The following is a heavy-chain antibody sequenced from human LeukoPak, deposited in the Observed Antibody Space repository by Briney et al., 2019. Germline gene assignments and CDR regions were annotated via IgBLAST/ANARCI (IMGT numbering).Heavy chain of an antibody. D-gene: IGHD2-2*01. J-gene: IGHJ6*03. CDR2: MYYSVST. V-gene: IGHV4-59*01. CDR3: ARAPAGQPYYYMDG. CDR1: GGATTIYN. Sequence: SETLCLARTVSGGATTIYNWSWIRQPPRKGLEWIVYMYYSVSTPYNPSPKSRVIMSVATSNNQSSLRMTSLSAAYTAVYYCARAPAGQPYYYMDGWGKGTTVTVSS.